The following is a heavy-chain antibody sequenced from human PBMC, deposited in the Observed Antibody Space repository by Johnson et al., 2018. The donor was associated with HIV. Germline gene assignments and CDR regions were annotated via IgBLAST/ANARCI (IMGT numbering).Heavy chain of an antibody. V-gene: IGHV3-30*04. Sequence: QVQLVESGGGVVQPGRSLRLSCAASGFSFSSYAMHWVRQAPGKGLEWVAVVSYDGSERYYADSVKGRFTISRDNSKNTLYLQMNSLRAEDTAVYYCARGGNEIDAFDIWGQGTMVTVSS. CDR3: ARGGNEIDAFDI. D-gene: IGHD1-1*01. J-gene: IGHJ3*02. CDR2: VSYDGSER. CDR1: GFSFSSYA.